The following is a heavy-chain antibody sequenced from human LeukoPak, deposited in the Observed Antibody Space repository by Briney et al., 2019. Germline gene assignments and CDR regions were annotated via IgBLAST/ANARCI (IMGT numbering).Heavy chain of an antibody. Sequence: GGSLRLSCAASGFRFSGHGINWVRQAPGKGLEWVSGITPSGSISYYADSVKGRFTISRDNAKNSLYLQMNSLRAEDTAVYYCAKFTGYDILTGYYIDAFDIWGQGTMVTVSS. CDR1: GFRFSGHG. D-gene: IGHD3-9*01. CDR3: AKFTGYDILTGYYIDAFDI. J-gene: IGHJ3*02. V-gene: IGHV3-21*01. CDR2: ITPSGSIS.